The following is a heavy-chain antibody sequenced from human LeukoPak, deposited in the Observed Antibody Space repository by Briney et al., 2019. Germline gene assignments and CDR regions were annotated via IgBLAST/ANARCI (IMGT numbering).Heavy chain of an antibody. Sequence: GESLKISGKCSGYSFTSYWIGGLGQMPGKGLEWMGIIYPGDSDTKYSPSFKGQVTISADKSISTAYLQWSSLKASDTAMYYCARRPQADYWGQGTLVTVSS. CDR1: GYSFTSYW. V-gene: IGHV5-51*01. CDR2: IYPGDSDT. CDR3: ARRPQADY. J-gene: IGHJ4*02.